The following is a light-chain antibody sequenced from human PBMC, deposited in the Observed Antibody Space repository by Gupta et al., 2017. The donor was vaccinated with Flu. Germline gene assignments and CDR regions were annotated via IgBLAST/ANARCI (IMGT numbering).Light chain of an antibody. CDR1: QGIRND. CDR3: LQDYNYPWT. J-gene: IGKJ1*01. CDR2: AAS. V-gene: IGKV1-6*01. Sequence: AIQMTHSPSPLSASVGDRVTITCRASQGIRNDLGWYQQKPGKAPKLLIYAASSLQSGVPSRFSGSGSGTDFTLTISSLQPEDFATYYCLQDYNYPWTFGQGTKVEIK.